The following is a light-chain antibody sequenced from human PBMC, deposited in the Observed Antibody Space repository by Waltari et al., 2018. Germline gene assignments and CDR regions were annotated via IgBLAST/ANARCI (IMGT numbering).Light chain of an antibody. CDR2: RNN. CDR1: SNNVGSLG. CDR3: SAWDHSLRAWV. Sequence: QAGLTQPPSVSKDLRQTATLTCTGNSNNVGSLGADRLQLHPAHHPKLLTYRNNNRPSGISERFSASRSGNTASLTITGLQPEDEADYYCSAWDHSLRAWVFGGGTKVTVL. J-gene: IGLJ3*02. V-gene: IGLV10-54*01.